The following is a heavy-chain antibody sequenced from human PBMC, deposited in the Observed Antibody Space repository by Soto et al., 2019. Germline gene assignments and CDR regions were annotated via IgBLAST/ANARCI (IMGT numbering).Heavy chain of an antibody. D-gene: IGHD3-10*01. CDR2: IYPGDSDT. CDR1: GYSFTSYW. Sequence: PGESLKISCKGSGYSFTSYWIGWVRQMPGKGLEWMGIIYPGDSDTRYSPSFQGQVTISADKSISTAYLQWSSLKASDTAMYYCARHLHPYYRQPYNWFDPWGQGTLVTVSS. J-gene: IGHJ5*02. CDR3: ARHLHPYYRQPYNWFDP. V-gene: IGHV5-51*01.